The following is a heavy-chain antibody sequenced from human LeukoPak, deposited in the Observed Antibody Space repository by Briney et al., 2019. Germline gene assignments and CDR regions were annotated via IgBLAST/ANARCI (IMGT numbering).Heavy chain of an antibody. CDR2: VSYDGSNK. V-gene: IGHV3-30-3*01. D-gene: IGHD6-6*01. Sequence: GGSLRLSCAASGVIFNNFAFHWVRQAPGKGLEWVAAVSYDGSNKYYADSVRGRLTISRDNSKNTLYLQMNSLRAVDTAVYYCVKDRSIAAPNNDFFDSWGQGALVTVSS. CDR1: GVIFNNFA. J-gene: IGHJ4*02. CDR3: VKDRSIAAPNNDFFDS.